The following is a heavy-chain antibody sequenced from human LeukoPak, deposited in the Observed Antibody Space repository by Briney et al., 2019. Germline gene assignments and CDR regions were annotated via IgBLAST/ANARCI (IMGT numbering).Heavy chain of an antibody. CDR1: GDSVSSNSAA. J-gene: IGHJ5*02. Sequence: SQTLSLTCAISGDSVSSNSAAWNWIRQSPSRGLEWLGRTYYRSKWYNDYAVSVKSRITINPDTSKNQFSLQLNSVTPEDTAVYYCARGISAGGRIYCSSTSCYTSWFDPWGQGTLVTVSS. D-gene: IGHD2-2*02. CDR2: TYYRSKWYN. CDR3: ARGISAGGRIYCSSTSCYTSWFDP. V-gene: IGHV6-1*01.